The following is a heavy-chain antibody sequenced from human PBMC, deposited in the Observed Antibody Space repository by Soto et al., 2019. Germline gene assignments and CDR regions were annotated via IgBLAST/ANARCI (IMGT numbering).Heavy chain of an antibody. CDR2: INPSGGST. Sequence: ASVKVSCQASGYTFTSYYMHWVRQAPGQGLEWMGIINPSGGSTSYAQKFQGRVTMTRDTSTSTVYMELSSLRSEDTAVYYCARDPSYSSTPSRHYYYYYYYMDVWGKGTTVTVSS. V-gene: IGHV1-46*03. CDR1: GYTFTSYY. D-gene: IGHD6-13*01. J-gene: IGHJ6*03. CDR3: ARDPSYSSTPSRHYYYYYYYMDV.